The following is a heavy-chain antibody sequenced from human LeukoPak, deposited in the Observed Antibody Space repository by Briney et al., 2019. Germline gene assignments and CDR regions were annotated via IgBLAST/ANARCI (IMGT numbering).Heavy chain of an antibody. V-gene: IGHV1-69*05. J-gene: IGHJ3*02. CDR2: IIPIFGTA. Sequence: SVKVSCKASGGTFSSYAISWVRQAPGQGLEWMGRIIPIFGTANYAQKFQGRVTITTDESTSTAYMELSSLRSEDTAVYYCXXXXXYCXXXDAFDIWGQGTMVTVS. D-gene: IGHD3-22*01. CDR1: GGTFSSYA. CDR3: XXXXXYCXXXDAFDI.